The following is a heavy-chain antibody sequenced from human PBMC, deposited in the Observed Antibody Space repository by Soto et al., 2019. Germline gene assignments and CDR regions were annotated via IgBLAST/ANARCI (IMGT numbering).Heavy chain of an antibody. J-gene: IGHJ6*02. CDR2: IRSKANSYAT. Sequence: PGGSLRLSCAASGFTFNGSAMHWVRQASGKGLEWVGRIRSKANSYATAYAASVKGRFTISRDDSKNTAYLQMNSLKTEDTAVYYCTRHVTHGGMDVWGQGTTVTVSS. CDR1: GFTFNGSA. CDR3: TRHVTHGGMDV. V-gene: IGHV3-73*01. D-gene: IGHD4-4*01.